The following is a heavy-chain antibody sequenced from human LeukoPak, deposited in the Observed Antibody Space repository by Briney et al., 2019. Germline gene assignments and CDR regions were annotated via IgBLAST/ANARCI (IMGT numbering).Heavy chain of an antibody. V-gene: IGHV3-21*01. CDR3: ARDSYYDSSGYSPRVDY. Sequence: GGSLRLSCAASGFTFSSYTMNWVRQAPGKGLEWVSSISGSSDYIFYADSVKGRFTISRDNAKNSLYLQMNSLRAEDTAVYYCARDSYYDSSGYSPRVDYWGQGTLVTVSS. D-gene: IGHD3-22*01. CDR2: ISGSSDYI. J-gene: IGHJ4*02. CDR1: GFTFSSYT.